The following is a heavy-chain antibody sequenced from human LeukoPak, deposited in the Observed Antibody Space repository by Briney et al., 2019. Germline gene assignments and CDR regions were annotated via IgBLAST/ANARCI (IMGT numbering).Heavy chain of an antibody. J-gene: IGHJ6*03. Sequence: GGSLRLSCAASGFTFSSYGMHWVRQAPGKGLEWVAFIRYDGSNKYYADSVKGRFTISRDNSKNTLYLQMNSLRAEDTAVYYCAKLYDSSGYYYYYMDVWGKGTTVTISS. V-gene: IGHV3-30*02. D-gene: IGHD3-22*01. CDR2: IRYDGSNK. CDR3: AKLYDSSGYYYYYMDV. CDR1: GFTFSSYG.